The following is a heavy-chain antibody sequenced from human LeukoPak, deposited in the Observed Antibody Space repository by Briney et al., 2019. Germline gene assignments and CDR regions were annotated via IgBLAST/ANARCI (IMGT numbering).Heavy chain of an antibody. CDR2: ISSSSSYI. V-gene: IGHV3-21*01. D-gene: IGHD1-1*01. CDR1: GFTFSSYW. J-gene: IGHJ4*02. CDR3: ASEVQLERRGCFDY. Sequence: PGGSLRLSCAASGFTFSSYWMSWVRQAPGKGLEWVSSISSSSSYIYYADSVKGRFTISRDNAKNSLYLQMNSLRAEDTAVYYCASEVQLERRGCFDYWGQGTLVTVSS.